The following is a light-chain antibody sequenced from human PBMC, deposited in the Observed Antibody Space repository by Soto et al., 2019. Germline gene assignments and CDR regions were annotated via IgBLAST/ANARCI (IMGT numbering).Light chain of an antibody. CDR3: SSYAGSSNV. V-gene: IGLV2-8*01. J-gene: IGLJ1*01. CDR1: SSDIGNYNY. Sequence: QSALTQPASVSGSPGQSIAISCTGTSSDIGNYNYVSWYQQHPGKAPKLIIYEVNKRPSGVPDRFSGSKSGNTASLTVSGLQAEDEADYYCSSYAGSSNVFGTGTKVTVL. CDR2: EVN.